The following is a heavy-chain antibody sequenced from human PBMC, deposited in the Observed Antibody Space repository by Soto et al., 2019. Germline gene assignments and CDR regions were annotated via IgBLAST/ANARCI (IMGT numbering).Heavy chain of an antibody. V-gene: IGHV4-34*01. D-gene: IGHD3-22*01. CDR1: GGSFSGYY. CDR2: INHSGST. Sequence: PSETLSLTCAVYGGSFSGYYWSWIRQPPGKGLEWIGEINHSGSTNYNPSLKSRVTISVDTSKNQFSLKLSSVTAADTAVYYCARGRRYYDSSGYYGSVSYFQHWGQGTLVT. CDR3: ARGRRYYDSSGYYGSVSYFQH. J-gene: IGHJ1*01.